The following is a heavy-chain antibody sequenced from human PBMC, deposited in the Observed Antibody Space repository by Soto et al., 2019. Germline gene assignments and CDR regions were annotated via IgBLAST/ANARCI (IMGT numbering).Heavy chain of an antibody. CDR2: FSGSGGNI. J-gene: IGHJ6*02. Sequence: PGGSLRLSCVASGFTFSTHAMSWVRQAPGKGLEWVSTFSGSGGNIYYAESVKGRLTISRDDSKNTLYLQMSSLRVEDTAVYYCAKDPPWTVGPLAMDVWGQGTTVT. V-gene: IGHV3-23*01. CDR3: AKDPPWTVGPLAMDV. CDR1: GFTFSTHA. D-gene: IGHD2-2*01.